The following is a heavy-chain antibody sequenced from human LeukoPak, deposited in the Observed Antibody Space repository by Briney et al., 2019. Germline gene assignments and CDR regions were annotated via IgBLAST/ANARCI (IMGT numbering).Heavy chain of an antibody. CDR1: GFTFSSYS. D-gene: IGHD1-26*01. Sequence: PGGSLRLSCAASGFTFSSYSMNWVRQAPGKGLEWVSYISSRSSTIYYADSVKGRFTISRDNATNSLYLQMNSLRAEDTAVYYCARDPSWVREKGYFQHWGQGTLVSVSS. J-gene: IGHJ1*01. V-gene: IGHV3-48*04. CDR3: ARDPSWVREKGYFQH. CDR2: ISSRSSTI.